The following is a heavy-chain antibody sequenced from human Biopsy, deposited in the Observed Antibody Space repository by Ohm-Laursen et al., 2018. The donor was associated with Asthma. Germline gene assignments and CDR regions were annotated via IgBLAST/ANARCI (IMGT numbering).Heavy chain of an antibody. V-gene: IGHV3-30-3*01. D-gene: IGHD1-20*01. Sequence: SLRLSCTASGFTFSDYDMHWVRQAPGKGLEWVAVISYDGTNKDYAGSVKGRFTFSRDNSQNTLSLEMNSLRVEDTAVYYCARDLRSDNWNPWGMDVWGLGTTVTVAS. CDR1: GFTFSDYD. CDR3: ARDLRSDNWNPWGMDV. J-gene: IGHJ6*02. CDR2: ISYDGTNK.